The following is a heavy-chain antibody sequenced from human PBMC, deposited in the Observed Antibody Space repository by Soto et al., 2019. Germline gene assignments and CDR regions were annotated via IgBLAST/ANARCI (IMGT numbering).Heavy chain of an antibody. Sequence: TETLSLTCTVSGGSISSYYWSWIRQPPGKGLEWIGYIYYSGSTNYNPSLKSRVTISVDTSKNQFSLKLSSVTAADTAVYYCARRWGRSFDYWGQGTLVTVSS. CDR2: IYYSGST. CDR1: GGSISSYY. D-gene: IGHD2-15*01. CDR3: ARRWGRSFDY. V-gene: IGHV4-59*08. J-gene: IGHJ4*02.